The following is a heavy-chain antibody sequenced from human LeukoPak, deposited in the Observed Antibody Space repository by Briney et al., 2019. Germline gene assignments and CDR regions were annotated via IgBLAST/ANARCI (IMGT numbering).Heavy chain of an antibody. CDR2: ISYDGSNK. D-gene: IGHD2-2*02. J-gene: IGHJ4*02. V-gene: IGHV3-30-3*01. CDR1: GFTFSSYA. Sequence: GRSLRLSCAASGFTFSSYAMHWVRQAPGKGLEWVAVISYDGSNKYYADSVKGRFTISRDNSKNTLYLQMNSLRAEDTAVYYCARVQVVVPAAIYFFDYWGQGTLVTVSS. CDR3: ARVQVVVPAAIYFFDY.